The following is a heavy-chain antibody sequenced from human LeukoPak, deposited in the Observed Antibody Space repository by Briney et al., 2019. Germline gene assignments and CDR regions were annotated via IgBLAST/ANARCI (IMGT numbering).Heavy chain of an antibody. Sequence: GGSLRLSCTASGFTFGNAWMSWVRQAPGKGLEWVSSISSSSSYIYYADSVKGRFTISRDNAKNSLYLQMNSLRAEDTAVYYCASMLLGGSGWYDYWGQGTLVTVSS. CDR3: ASMLLGGSGWYDY. CDR1: GFTFGNAW. D-gene: IGHD6-19*01. J-gene: IGHJ4*02. V-gene: IGHV3-21*01. CDR2: ISSSSSYI.